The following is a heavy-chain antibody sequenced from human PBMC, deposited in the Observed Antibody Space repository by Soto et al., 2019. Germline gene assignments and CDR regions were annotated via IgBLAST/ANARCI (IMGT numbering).Heavy chain of an antibody. CDR3: ARDSLDSSGYYWSGYYYGMDV. CDR1: GFTFSSYS. CDR2: ISSSSSTI. D-gene: IGHD3-22*01. V-gene: IGHV3-48*02. Sequence: GSLRLSCAASGFTFSSYSMNWVRQAPGKGLEWVSYISSSSSTIYYADSVKGRFTISRDNAKNSLYLQMNSLRDEDTAVYYCARDSLDSSGYYWSGYYYGMDVWGQGTTVTVSS. J-gene: IGHJ6*02.